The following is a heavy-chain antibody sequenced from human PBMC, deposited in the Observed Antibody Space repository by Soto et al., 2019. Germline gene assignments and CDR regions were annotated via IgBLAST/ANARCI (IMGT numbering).Heavy chain of an antibody. Sequence: QVQLVQSGGEVTQPGASVKVSCKTSGYTFSNYGISWVRQAPGQGLEWVGWISGYNGNTKHAQNVQGGVTLTTDTSTSTAYMELRSLTSDDTAVYDCARDRDTSGWYRSNYWGQGTLVSVSS. CDR3: ARDRDTSGWYRSNY. V-gene: IGHV1-18*01. J-gene: IGHJ4*02. CDR2: ISGYNGNT. D-gene: IGHD6-19*01. CDR1: GYTFSNYG.